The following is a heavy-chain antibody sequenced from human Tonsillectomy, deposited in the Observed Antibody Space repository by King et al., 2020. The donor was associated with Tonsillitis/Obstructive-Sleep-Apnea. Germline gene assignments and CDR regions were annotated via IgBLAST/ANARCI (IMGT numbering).Heavy chain of an antibody. V-gene: IGHV5-51*01. D-gene: IGHD6-13*01. CDR3: ARLGDSSSWSYMGYYYYYMDV. CDR1: GYSFTSYW. Sequence: QLVQSGAEVKKPGESLKISCKGSGYSFTSYWIGWVRQMPGKGLEWMGIIYPGDSDTRYSPSFQGQVTISADKSISTAYLQWSSLKASDTAMYYCARLGDSSSWSYMGYYYYYMDVWGKGTTVTVSS. CDR2: IYPGDSDT. J-gene: IGHJ6*03.